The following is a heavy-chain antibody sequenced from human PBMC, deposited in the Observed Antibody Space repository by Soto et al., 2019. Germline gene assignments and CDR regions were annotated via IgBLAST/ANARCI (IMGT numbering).Heavy chain of an antibody. D-gene: IGHD2-2*01. CDR2: IYSGGNT. CDR3: GSGPSTTWIDN. CDR1: GGSITSHHYY. Sequence: QLQVQESGPGQVKPSQTLSLTFTVSGGSITSHHYYCGWIRQPPGKGLEGIGSIYSGGNTYYNPSIRGGVTIFVDTAKNLISLKLSSVAAADSAIYYCGSGPSTTWIDNWGLGTQVSVSS. V-gene: IGHV4-39*01. J-gene: IGHJ4*02.